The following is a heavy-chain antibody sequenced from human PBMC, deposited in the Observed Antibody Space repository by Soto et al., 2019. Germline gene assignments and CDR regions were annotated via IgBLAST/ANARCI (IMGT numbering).Heavy chain of an antibody. CDR2: IYSGGST. CDR1: GFTVSSNY. CDR3: ARDSSGSLYYYYYGMDV. Sequence: PGGSLRLSCAASGFTVSSNYMSWVRQAPGKGLEWVSVIYSGGSTYYADSVKGRFTISRDNSKNTLYLQMNSLRAEDTAVYYCARDSSGSLYYYYYGMDVWGQGTTVTVSS. J-gene: IGHJ6*02. D-gene: IGHD6-19*01. V-gene: IGHV3-53*01.